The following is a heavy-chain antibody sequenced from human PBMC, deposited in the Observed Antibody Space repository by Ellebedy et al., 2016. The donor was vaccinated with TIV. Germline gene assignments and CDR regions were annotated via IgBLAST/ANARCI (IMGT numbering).Heavy chain of an antibody. CDR2: IYPGDSKT. CDR1: GYSFTNYW. J-gene: IGHJ4*02. V-gene: IGHV5-51*01. CDR3: ARYRSIAAGEYDS. Sequence: GESLKISCKGSGYSFTNYWIGWVRQMPGKGLEWMGIIYPGDSKTSYSPSFQGQVTISADKSISTAYLQWNSLKASDTAMYYCARYRSIAAGEYDSWGQGTLVTVSS. D-gene: IGHD6-13*01.